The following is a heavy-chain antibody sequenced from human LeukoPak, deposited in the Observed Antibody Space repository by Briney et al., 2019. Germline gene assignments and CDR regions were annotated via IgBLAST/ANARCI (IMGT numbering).Heavy chain of an antibody. Sequence: ALVKVSCTASGYTFTSYAMHWVRQAPGQRLECMGWINTGNGNTKYSQKFQGRVTITRDTSASTAYMDLSSLRSEDAAVYYCARNTETAIPLPYYFDYWGQGTLVTVSS. D-gene: IGHD2-21*02. CDR1: GYTFTSYA. V-gene: IGHV1-3*04. J-gene: IGHJ4*02. CDR3: ARNTETAIPLPYYFDY. CDR2: INTGNGNT.